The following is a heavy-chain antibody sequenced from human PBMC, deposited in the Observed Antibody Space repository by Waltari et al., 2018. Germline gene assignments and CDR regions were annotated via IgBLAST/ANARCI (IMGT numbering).Heavy chain of an antibody. CDR3: ARAPIYSTPTMDV. Sequence: VLLVESGGGLMQPGGSLRLSCAASGFSVSRNYMSWVRRAPGKGLEWVANIKQDGSEKYYVDSVKGRFTISRDNAKNSLYLQMNSLRAEDTAVYYCARAPIYSTPTMDVWGQGTTVTVSS. CDR1: GFSVSRNY. CDR2: IKQDGSEK. V-gene: IGHV3-7*01. J-gene: IGHJ6*02. D-gene: IGHD4-4*01.